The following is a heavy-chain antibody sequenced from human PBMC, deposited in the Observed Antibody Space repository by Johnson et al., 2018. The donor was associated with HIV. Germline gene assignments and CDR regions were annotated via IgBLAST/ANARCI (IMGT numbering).Heavy chain of an antibody. CDR1: GLSFSNYA. D-gene: IGHD6-13*01. J-gene: IGHJ3*02. V-gene: IGHV3-33*08. Sequence: QVQLVESGGGVVQPGKSLTLSCVGSGLSFSNYAMHWVRQAPGKGLEWVAVIWYNGSKKWYADSVKGRFTISRDNSKNTLYLQMNSLRAEDTAVYYCARDPAAAALRAFDIWGQGTMVTVSS. CDR3: ARDPAAAALRAFDI. CDR2: IWYNGSKK.